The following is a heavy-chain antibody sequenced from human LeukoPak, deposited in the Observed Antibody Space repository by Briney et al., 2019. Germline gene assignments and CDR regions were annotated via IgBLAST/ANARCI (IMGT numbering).Heavy chain of an antibody. Sequence: GGSLRLSCAASGFTFSDYYMSWLRQAPGKGLEWGSYISSSASTIYYADSVKGRFTISRDNAKNSLYLQMNSLRAEDTAVYYCATYSYDSSGYSRGFDYWGQGTLVTVSS. CDR2: ISSSASTI. D-gene: IGHD3-22*01. V-gene: IGHV3-11*04. CDR3: ATYSYDSSGYSRGFDY. CDR1: GFTFSDYY. J-gene: IGHJ4*02.